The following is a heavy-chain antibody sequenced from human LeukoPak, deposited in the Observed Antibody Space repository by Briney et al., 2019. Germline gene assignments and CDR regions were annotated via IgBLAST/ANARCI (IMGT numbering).Heavy chain of an antibody. D-gene: IGHD2-21*01. CDR2: INEHGNQK. CDR3: ARDRDFARDY. Sequence: GGSLRLSCAASGFTFNHFWMSWVRQAPGKGLEWVANINEHGNQKYYVDSLNGRFTIFRDNDKNSLFLQMDSLKDEDTAVYYCARDRDFARDYWGLGALVTVSS. J-gene: IGHJ4*02. V-gene: IGHV3-7*01. CDR1: GFTFNHFW.